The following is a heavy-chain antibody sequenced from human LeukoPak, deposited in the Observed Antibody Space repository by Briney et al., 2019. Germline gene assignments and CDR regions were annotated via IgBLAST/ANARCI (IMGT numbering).Heavy chain of an antibody. V-gene: IGHV1-69*13. CDR3: ARAPVEQYSSGYYRLDY. J-gene: IGHJ4*02. Sequence: ASVKVSCKASGGTFSSYAISWVRQAPGQGLEWMGGIIPIFGTANYAQKFQGRVTITADESTSTAYMELSSLRSEDTAVYYCARAPVEQYSSGYYRLDYWGQGTLVTVSS. CDR1: GGTFSSYA. D-gene: IGHD3-22*01. CDR2: IIPIFGTA.